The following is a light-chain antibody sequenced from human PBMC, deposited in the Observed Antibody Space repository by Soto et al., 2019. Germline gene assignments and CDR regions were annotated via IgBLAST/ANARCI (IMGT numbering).Light chain of an antibody. V-gene: IGKV3-20*01. J-gene: IGKJ2*01. CDR2: GAS. Sequence: EIVLTQSPGTLSLSPGERATLSCRASESVSSSYLAWYQQKPGQAPRLLIYGASSRATGIPVRFSGSGSGTDFTLTISRLEPEDFAVYYCQHYGSSPYTFGQGTKLEIK. CDR1: ESVSSSY. CDR3: QHYGSSPYT.